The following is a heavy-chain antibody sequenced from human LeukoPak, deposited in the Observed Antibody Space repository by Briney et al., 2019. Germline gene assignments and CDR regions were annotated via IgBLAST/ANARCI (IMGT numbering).Heavy chain of an antibody. D-gene: IGHD3-22*01. J-gene: IGHJ5*02. CDR1: GFTFSSYW. Sequence: GGSLRLSCAASGFTFSSYWMSWVRQAPGKGLEWVANIKQDGSEKYYVDSVKGRFTISRDNAKNSLYLQMNSLRAEGTAVYYCARKLDYYDSSGYLAPWGQGTLVTVSS. CDR3: ARKLDYYDSSGYLAP. CDR2: IKQDGSEK. V-gene: IGHV3-7*03.